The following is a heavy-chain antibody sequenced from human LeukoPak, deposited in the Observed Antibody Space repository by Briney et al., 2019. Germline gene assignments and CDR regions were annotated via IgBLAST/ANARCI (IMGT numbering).Heavy chain of an antibody. CDR3: ARAFEGIAAALDY. CDR1: LVTFSSDS. Sequence: GGSLRLPCAASLVTFSSDSMNWVRQAPGKGLEWVSSISSSSRYIYYADSVKGRFTISRDNAKNSLYLQMNSLRAEDTAVYYCARAFEGIAAALDYWGQGTLVTVSS. CDR2: ISSSSRYI. V-gene: IGHV3-21*01. D-gene: IGHD6-13*01. J-gene: IGHJ4*02.